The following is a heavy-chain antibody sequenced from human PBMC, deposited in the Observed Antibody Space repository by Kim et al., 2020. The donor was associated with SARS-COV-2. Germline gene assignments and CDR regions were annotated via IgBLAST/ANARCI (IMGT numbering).Heavy chain of an antibody. CDR3: ARVTAVLTHYFDY. V-gene: IGHV4-30-4*01. Sequence: SETLSLTCTVSGGSISSGDYYWSWIRQPPGKGLEWIGYIYYSGNTYYNPSLKSRVTISLDTSKNQFSLKLSSVTAADTAMYYCARVTAVLTHYFDYWGQG. J-gene: IGHJ4*02. CDR2: IYYSGNT. CDR1: GGSISSGDYY. D-gene: IGHD4-17*01.